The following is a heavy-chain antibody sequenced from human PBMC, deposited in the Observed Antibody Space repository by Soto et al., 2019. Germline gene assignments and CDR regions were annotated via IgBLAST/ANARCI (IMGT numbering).Heavy chain of an antibody. J-gene: IGHJ4*02. CDR1: GVGFSDYG. CDR2: TSFDGRNK. V-gene: IGHV3-30*03. D-gene: IGHD7-27*01. CDR3: AILATGELLGN. Sequence: QVQLVESGGGVVQPGRSLRLSCVVYGVGFSDYGMHWVRQAPGKGLEWVAMTSFDGRNKYYGDAVKGRFTISRDNSKDTLYLQMNSLRADDTAVYYCAILATGELLGNWGQGTLVTVSS.